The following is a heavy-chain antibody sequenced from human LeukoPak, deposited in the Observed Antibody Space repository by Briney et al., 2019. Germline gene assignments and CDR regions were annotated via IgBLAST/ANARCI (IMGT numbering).Heavy chain of an antibody. Sequence: SETLSLTCTVSGGSISSYYWSWLRQSPGKGLEWIGYIYDTGNTNYNTSLSSRVTISVDTSRNQFSLKLNSLTAADTAVYYCAREVGSQYYGSGSYSAAHFDHWGQGTLVTVSS. D-gene: IGHD3-10*01. CDR3: AREVGSQYYGSGSYSAAHFDH. CDR2: IYDTGNT. V-gene: IGHV4-59*01. CDR1: GGSISSYY. J-gene: IGHJ4*02.